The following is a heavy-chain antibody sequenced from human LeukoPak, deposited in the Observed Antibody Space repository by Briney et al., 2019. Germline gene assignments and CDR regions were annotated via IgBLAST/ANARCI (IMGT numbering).Heavy chain of an antibody. Sequence: GGSLRLSCAASGFTFSSYWMSWVRQAPGKGLEWVANIKQDVSEKYYVDSLKGGFTISRDNSKNTLYLQMNSLRAEDTAVYYCARVRNDYGDYVDYWGQGTLVTVSS. D-gene: IGHD4-17*01. J-gene: IGHJ4*02. CDR1: GFTFSSYW. CDR2: IKQDVSEK. V-gene: IGHV3-7*01. CDR3: ARVRNDYGDYVDY.